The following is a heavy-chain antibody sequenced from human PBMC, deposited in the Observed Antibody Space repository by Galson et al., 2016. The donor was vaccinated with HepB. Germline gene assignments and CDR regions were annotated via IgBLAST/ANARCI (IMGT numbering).Heavy chain of an antibody. D-gene: IGHD6-6*01. Sequence: SLRLSCAASGFTFSSYVMSWVRQAPGKGLEWVSVISGGGTYSYSADSVKGRFTISRDNSKNPVHLQIDRLRVEDTARYYCAKGGRSVTARRGLDSWGQGIRVTVSS. V-gene: IGHV3-23*01. J-gene: IGHJ4*02. CDR2: ISGGGTYS. CDR3: AKGGRSVTARRGLDS. CDR1: GFTFSSYV.